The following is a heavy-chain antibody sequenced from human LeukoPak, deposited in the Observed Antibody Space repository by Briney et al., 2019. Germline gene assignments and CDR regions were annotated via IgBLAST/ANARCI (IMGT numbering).Heavy chain of an antibody. V-gene: IGHV3-23*01. CDR3: AKDWTPHNRVYDCLDA. Sequence: GGTLRFSCVGSGFAFGVQARRWVRQAPGKRTEWVATIGSGADLFYAESVKGRFTISRDDPRNTVWLQMNSLRAEDTALYYCAKDWTPHNRVYDCLDAWGQGTQVTVSS. D-gene: IGHD3-16*01. CDR1: GFAFGVQA. CDR2: IGSGADL. J-gene: IGHJ5*02.